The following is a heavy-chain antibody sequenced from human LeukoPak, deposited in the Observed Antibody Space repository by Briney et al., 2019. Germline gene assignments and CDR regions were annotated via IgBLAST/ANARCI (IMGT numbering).Heavy chain of an antibody. CDR2: ISSSSSTI. Sequence: GGSLRLSCAASGFTFSSYSMNWVRQAPGKGLEWVSYISSSSSTIYYADSVKGRFTISRDNAKNSLYLQMNSLRAEDTAVYYCARDTGITIFGVVMGGFDYWGQGTLVTVSS. D-gene: IGHD3-3*01. CDR1: GFTFSSYS. CDR3: ARDTGITIFGVVMGGFDY. V-gene: IGHV3-48*01. J-gene: IGHJ4*02.